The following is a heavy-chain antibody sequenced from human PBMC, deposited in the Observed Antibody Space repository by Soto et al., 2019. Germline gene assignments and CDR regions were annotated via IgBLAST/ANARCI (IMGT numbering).Heavy chain of an antibody. D-gene: IGHD5-12*01. J-gene: IGHJ4*02. V-gene: IGHV4-61*01. CDR2: IYYSGST. CDR3: ARGGGMATIGPLDY. CDR1: GGSVSSGSYY. Sequence: QVQLQESGPGLVKPSETLSLTCTVSGGSVSSGSYYWSWIRQPPGKGLEWIGYIYYSGSTNYNPSLKSRVTISVDTSKNQFSLKLSSVTAADTAVYYCARGGGMATIGPLDYWGQGTLVTVSS.